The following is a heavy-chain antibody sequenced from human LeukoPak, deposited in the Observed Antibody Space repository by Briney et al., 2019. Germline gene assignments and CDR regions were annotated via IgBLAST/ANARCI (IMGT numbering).Heavy chain of an antibody. CDR2: ISSTGGAT. Sequence: GGSLRLSCAASGITFSSYGMSWVRQAPGKGLEWVSSISSTGGATYYADSVKGRFTISRDNSKNTLYLQMNSLRAEDTAIYYCAKNGDRGAYCTGGTCYPYFYYYMDVWGKGTTVTI. V-gene: IGHV3-23*01. CDR3: AKNGDRGAYCTGGTCYPYFYYYMDV. CDR1: GITFSSYG. J-gene: IGHJ6*03. D-gene: IGHD2-15*01.